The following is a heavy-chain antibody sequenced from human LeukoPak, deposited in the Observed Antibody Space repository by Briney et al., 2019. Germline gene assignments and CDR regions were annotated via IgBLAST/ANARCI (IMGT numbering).Heavy chain of an antibody. D-gene: IGHD3-16*02. Sequence: SETLSLTCTVSGGSISSYYWSWIRQPAGKGLEWIGRIYTSGSTNYNPSLKSRVTMSVDTSKNQFSLKLSSVTAADTAVYYCARGGRYRRSWYWFDPWGQGTLVTVSS. V-gene: IGHV4-4*07. CDR1: GGSISSYY. J-gene: IGHJ5*02. CDR2: IYTSGST. CDR3: ARGGRYRRSWYWFDP.